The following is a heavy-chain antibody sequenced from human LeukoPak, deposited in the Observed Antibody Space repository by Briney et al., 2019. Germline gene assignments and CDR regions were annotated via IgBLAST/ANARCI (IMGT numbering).Heavy chain of an antibody. CDR3: AKDREHGGYVDY. Sequence: PGGSLRLSCAASGFTFSSSGMHWVRQAPGKGLEWVAVISYDGRNKYYADSVKGRFTISRDNSKNTLYLQMNSLRAEDTAVYYCAKDREHGGYVDYWGQGTLVTVSS. CDR1: GFTFSSSG. D-gene: IGHD1/OR15-1a*01. CDR2: ISYDGRNK. J-gene: IGHJ4*02. V-gene: IGHV3-30*18.